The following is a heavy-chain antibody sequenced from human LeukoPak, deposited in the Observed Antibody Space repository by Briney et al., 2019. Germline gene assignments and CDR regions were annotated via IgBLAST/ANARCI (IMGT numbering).Heavy chain of an antibody. V-gene: IGHV1-69*13. CDR2: IIPIFGTA. J-gene: IGHJ4*02. CDR1: GYTFTSYY. D-gene: IGHD2-15*01. Sequence: SVKVSCKASGYTFTSYYMHWVRQAPGQGLEWMGGIIPIFGTANYAQKFQGRVRITADESTSTAYMEPSSLRSEDTAVYYCARTPSSADYWGQGTLVTVSS. CDR3: ARTPSSADY.